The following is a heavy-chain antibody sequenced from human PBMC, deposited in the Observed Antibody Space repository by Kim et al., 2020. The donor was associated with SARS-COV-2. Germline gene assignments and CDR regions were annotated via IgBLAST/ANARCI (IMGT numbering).Heavy chain of an antibody. Sequence: SVKVSCKASGGTFSSYAIRWVRQAPGQGLEWMGGIIPIFGTANYAQKFQGRVTITADESTSTAYMELSSLRSEDTAVYYCARDFKDSSGYGYWGQGTLVTVSS. CDR2: IIPIFGTA. V-gene: IGHV1-69*13. CDR1: GGTFSSYA. D-gene: IGHD3-22*01. J-gene: IGHJ4*02. CDR3: ARDFKDSSGYGY.